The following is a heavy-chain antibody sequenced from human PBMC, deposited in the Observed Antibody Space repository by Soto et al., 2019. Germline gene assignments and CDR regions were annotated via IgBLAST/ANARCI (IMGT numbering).Heavy chain of an antibody. D-gene: IGHD3-10*01. Sequence: GGSLRLSCAASGFTFSSYGMSWVRQAPGKGLEWVSTISGSGGSTHYADSVKGRFTISRDNSKNTLYLQMNSLRAEDTAVYYCAKAWFGELLVDYWGQGTLVTVSS. J-gene: IGHJ4*02. V-gene: IGHV3-23*01. CDR3: AKAWFGELLVDY. CDR1: GFTFSSYG. CDR2: ISGSGGST.